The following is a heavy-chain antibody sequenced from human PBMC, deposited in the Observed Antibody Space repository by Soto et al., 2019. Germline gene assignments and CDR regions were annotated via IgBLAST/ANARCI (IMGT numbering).Heavy chain of an antibody. J-gene: IGHJ4*02. Sequence: LRLSCAASGFTFSSYWMSWVRQAPGKGLEWVANIKQDGSEKYYVDSVKGRFTISRDNAKNSLYLQMNSLRAEDTAVYYCARARGRYGYVLFDYWGQGTLGTVSS. V-gene: IGHV3-7*03. D-gene: IGHD5-18*01. CDR1: GFTFSSYW. CDR2: IKQDGSEK. CDR3: ARARGRYGYVLFDY.